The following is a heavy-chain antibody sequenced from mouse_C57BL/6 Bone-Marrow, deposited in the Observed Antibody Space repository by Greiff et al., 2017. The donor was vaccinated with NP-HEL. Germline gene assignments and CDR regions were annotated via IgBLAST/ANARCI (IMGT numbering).Heavy chain of an antibody. J-gene: IGHJ4*01. D-gene: IGHD1-1*01. V-gene: IGHV1-36*01. Sequence: EVQLQQSGPVLVKPGPSVKISCKASGFTFTDYYMHWVKQSHGKSLEWIGLVYPYNGGTSYNQKFKGKAILTVDTSSSNAYMGLISLTSEDSTVNYCARSYCGSSYEYAVDYWGQGTSVTVSS. CDR1: GFTFTDYY. CDR2: VYPYNGGT. CDR3: ARSYCGSSYEYAVDY.